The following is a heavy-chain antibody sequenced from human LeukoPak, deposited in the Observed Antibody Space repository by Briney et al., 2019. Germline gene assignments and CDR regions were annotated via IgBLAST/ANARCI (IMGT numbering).Heavy chain of an antibody. CDR2: ISAYNGNT. V-gene: IGHV1-18*01. J-gene: IGHJ4*02. D-gene: IGHD6-6*01. CDR1: GYTFTSYG. CDR3: AREYSSSSGRLFDY. Sequence: ASVKVSCKASGYTFTSYGISWVRQAPGQGLEWMGWISAYNGNTNYAQKFQGRVTMTRDTSISTAYMELSGLRSDDTAVYYCAREYSSSSGRLFDYWGPGTLVTVSS.